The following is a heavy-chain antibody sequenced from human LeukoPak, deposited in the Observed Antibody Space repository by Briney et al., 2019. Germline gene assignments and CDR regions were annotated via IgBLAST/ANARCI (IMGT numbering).Heavy chain of an antibody. J-gene: IGHJ5*02. CDR2: IFSSGGT. CDR1: GGSITGYY. V-gene: IGHV4-59*08. CDR3: ARLTKFLTTYYPTP. Sequence: SETLSLTCTVSGGSITGYYWSWIRQPPGKGLEWVGYIFSSGGTNYNPSLKSRVTISLDTSKSQFSLKLISVTASDTTVYYCARLTKFLTTYYPTPWGQGTLVTVSS. D-gene: IGHD2/OR15-2a*01.